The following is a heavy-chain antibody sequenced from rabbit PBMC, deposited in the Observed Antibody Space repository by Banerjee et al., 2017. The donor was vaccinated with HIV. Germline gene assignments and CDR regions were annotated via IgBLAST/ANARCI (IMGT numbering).Heavy chain of an antibody. J-gene: IGHJ4*01. CDR1: GFSFSSYYY. Sequence: QEQLGECGGDLDQPGASLTLTCTASGFSFSSYYYMCWVRQAPGKGLEWIACIYGGGIDNTYYASWAEGRFTISKTSSTTVTLQMTSLTAADPATYFCARYPSGTCYYNLWGQGTLVTVS. D-gene: IGHD1-1*01. CDR3: ARYPSGTCYYNL. CDR2: IYGGGIDNT. V-gene: IGHV1S45*01.